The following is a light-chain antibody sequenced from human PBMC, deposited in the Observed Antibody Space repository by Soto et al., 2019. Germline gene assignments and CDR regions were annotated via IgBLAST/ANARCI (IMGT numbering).Light chain of an antibody. Sequence: DRHMAHSPSTLSSSVVDRVTITCRASQSISNWFAWYQQKPGTAPNVLIYHASNLQSGVPSRFSGSGSGTEFTLTISSLQPDDFATYYCQHYHSYSEAFGQGTKV. CDR3: QHYHSYSEA. V-gene: IGKV1-5*01. CDR2: HAS. J-gene: IGKJ1*01. CDR1: QSISNW.